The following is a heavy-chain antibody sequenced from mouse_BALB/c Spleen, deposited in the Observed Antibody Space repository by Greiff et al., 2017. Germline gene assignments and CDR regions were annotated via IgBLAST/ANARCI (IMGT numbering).Heavy chain of an antibody. CDR2: IDPETGGT. V-gene: IGHV1-15*01. Sequence: QVELQQSGAELVRPGASVTLSCKASGYTFSDYEMHWVKQTPVHGLEWIGAIDPETGGTAYNQKFKGKATLTADKSSSTAYMELRSLTSEDSAVYYCTGCGNYVYYYAMDYWGQGTSVTVSS. D-gene: IGHD2-1*01. J-gene: IGHJ4*01. CDR1: GYTFSDYE. CDR3: TGCGNYVYYYAMDY.